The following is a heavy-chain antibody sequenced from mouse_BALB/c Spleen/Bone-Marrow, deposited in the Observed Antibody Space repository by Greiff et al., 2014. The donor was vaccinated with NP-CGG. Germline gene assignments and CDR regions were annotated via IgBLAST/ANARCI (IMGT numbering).Heavy chain of an antibody. V-gene: IGHV1-77*01. Sequence: QVQLPQSGPALVKPGASVKMSCQASGYPFTDSVICWVQPRTGQGLEWIGEIAPGRGSSFYNEKFRAKATLTADKSANTAYMQLSSLTSEDSAVYFCARDGNYAALDYWGQGTSVTVSS. CDR2: IAPGRGSS. J-gene: IGHJ4*01. D-gene: IGHD2-1*01. CDR1: GYPFTDSV. CDR3: ARDGNYAALDY.